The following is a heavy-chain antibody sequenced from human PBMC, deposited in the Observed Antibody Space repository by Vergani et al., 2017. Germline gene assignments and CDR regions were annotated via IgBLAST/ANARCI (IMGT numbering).Heavy chain of an antibody. V-gene: IGHV5-51*01. D-gene: IGHD1-1*01. J-gene: IGHJ4*02. CDR2: IYPADSDT. CDR3: ARHTTYTDS. Sequence: EVVLVQSGPEMRKPGESLKISCKGSEYSFGNYWIGWVRQMPGKGLEWMGIIYPADSDTRYSPSFQVQVTISADKSISTACLQWDSLKASDTALYYCARHTTYTDSWGQGTLVTVSS. CDR1: EYSFGNYW.